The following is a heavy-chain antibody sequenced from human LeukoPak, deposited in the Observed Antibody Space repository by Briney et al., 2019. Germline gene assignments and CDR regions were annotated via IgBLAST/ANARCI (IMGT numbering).Heavy chain of an antibody. D-gene: IGHD2-2*01. CDR3: ARERADCRSTSCYHYFDY. V-gene: IGHV4-59*01. Sequence: SETLSLTCTVSGGSISSYYWSWIRQPPGKGLEWIGYIYYSGSTNYNPSLKSRVTISVDTSKNQFSLKLSSVTAADTAVCCCARERADCRSTSCYHYFDYWGQGTLVTVSS. CDR1: GGSISSYY. J-gene: IGHJ4*02. CDR2: IYYSGST.